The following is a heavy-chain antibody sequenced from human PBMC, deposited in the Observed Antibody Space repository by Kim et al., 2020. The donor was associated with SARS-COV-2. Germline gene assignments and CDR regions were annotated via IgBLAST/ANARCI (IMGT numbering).Heavy chain of an antibody. CDR2: IHYSGNT. V-gene: IGHV4-39*01. D-gene: IGHD6-19*01. Sequence: SETLSLTCTVSGGSITTNNYYWGWIRQPPGKGLEWIGSIHYSGNTYYSPSLKSRVTLSVDTSKNQFSLKLISVIAADTAVYYCAMYHSGWYPHWGQGTLVTVSS. CDR1: GGSITTNNYY. J-gene: IGHJ4*02. CDR3: AMYHSGWYPH.